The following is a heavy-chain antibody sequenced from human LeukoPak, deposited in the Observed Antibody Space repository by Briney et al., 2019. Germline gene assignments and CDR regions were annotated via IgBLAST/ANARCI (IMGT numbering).Heavy chain of an antibody. CDR2: IYPGDSDT. CDR3: ARGSTSLANWFDP. D-gene: IGHD2-2*01. Sequence: GESLKISCKGSGYSFTSYWIGWVRHMPGKGLEWMGIIYPGDSDTRYSTSFQGQVTISADKSISTAYLQWSSRKASDTAMYYCARGSTSLANWFDPWGQEALVTVSS. V-gene: IGHV5-51*01. J-gene: IGHJ5*02. CDR1: GYSFTSYW.